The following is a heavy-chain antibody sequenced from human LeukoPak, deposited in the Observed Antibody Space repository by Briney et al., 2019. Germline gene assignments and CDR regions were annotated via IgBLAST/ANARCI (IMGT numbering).Heavy chain of an antibody. J-gene: IGHJ4*02. V-gene: IGHV3-30*03. CDR3: ARDPH. CDR2: ISYDGSNK. CDR1: GFTFSSYG. Sequence: PGGSLRLSCAASGFTFSSYGMHWVRQAPGKGLEWVAVISYDGSNKYYADSVKGRFTISRDNAKNSLYLQMNSLRAEDTAVYYRARDPHWGQGTLVTVSS.